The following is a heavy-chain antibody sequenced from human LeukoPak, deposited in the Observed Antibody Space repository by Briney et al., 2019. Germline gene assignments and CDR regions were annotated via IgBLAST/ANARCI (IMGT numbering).Heavy chain of an antibody. J-gene: IGHJ4*02. Sequence: GASVKVSCKASGGTFSSYAISWVRQAPGQGLEWMGRIIPILGIANYAQKFQGRVTITADKSTSTAYMELSSLKTEDTAVYYCSTDGPPVKWFGESLFDSWGQGTLVTVSS. CDR3: STDGPPVKWFGESLFDS. D-gene: IGHD3-10*01. CDR2: IIPILGIA. V-gene: IGHV1-69*04. CDR1: GGTFSSYA.